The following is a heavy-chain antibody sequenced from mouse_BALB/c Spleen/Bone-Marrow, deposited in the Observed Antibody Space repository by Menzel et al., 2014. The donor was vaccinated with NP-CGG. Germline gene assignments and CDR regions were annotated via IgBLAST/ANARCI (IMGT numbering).Heavy chain of an antibody. D-gene: IGHD2-4*01. V-gene: IGHV1-4*01. CDR2: INPSSGYT. CDR3: AIYDYDVRYFDV. J-gene: IGHJ1*01. Sequence: QVQLQQSGAELARPGASVKMSCKASGYTFTSYTMHWVKQRPGQGLEWIGYINPSSGYTNYNQKFKDKATLTADKSSNTAYMQLSSLTSEDSAVYYCAIYDYDVRYFDVWGAGTTVTVSS. CDR1: GYTFTSYT.